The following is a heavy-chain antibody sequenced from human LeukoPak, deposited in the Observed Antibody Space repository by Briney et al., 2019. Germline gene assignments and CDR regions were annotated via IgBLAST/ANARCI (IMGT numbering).Heavy chain of an antibody. CDR1: GYTFTSYD. CDR2: MNPNSGNT. V-gene: IGHV1-8*01. J-gene: IGHJ5*02. CDR3: ARGRRPIRYFDWLFWFDP. Sequence: GASVKVSCKASGYTFTSYDINWVRQATGQGLEWMGWMNPNSGNTGYAQKFQGRVTMTRNTSISTAYMELSSLRSEDTAVYYCARGRRPIRYFDWLFWFDPWGQGTLVTVSS. D-gene: IGHD3-9*01.